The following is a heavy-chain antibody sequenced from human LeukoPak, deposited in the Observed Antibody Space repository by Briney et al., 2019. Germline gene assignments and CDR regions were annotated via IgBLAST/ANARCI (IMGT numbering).Heavy chain of an antibody. CDR3: AKVYSSGWYQVNNWFDP. J-gene: IGHJ5*02. V-gene: IGHV3-23*01. CDR2: ISGSGGST. CDR1: GFTYSSYA. D-gene: IGHD6-19*01. Sequence: GGSLRLSCAASGFTYSSYAMSWVRQVPGKGLEWVSAISGSGGSTYYADSVKGRFTISRDNSKNTLYLQMNSLRAEDTAVYYCAKVYSSGWYQVNNWFDPWGQGTLVTVSS.